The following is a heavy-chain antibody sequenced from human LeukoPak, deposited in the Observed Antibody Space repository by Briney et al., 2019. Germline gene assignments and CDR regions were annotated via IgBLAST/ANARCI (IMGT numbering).Heavy chain of an antibody. Sequence: HAGGSLRLSCTASGFTFSSYAMSWVRQAPGKGLEGVSAIRGSGSSTYYADSVKGRFTISRDNSKNTLFLQMNSLRAEDTAVYYCAKDLYSNFAVVDYWGQGTLVIVSS. CDR1: GFTFSSYA. CDR3: AKDLYSNFAVVDY. CDR2: IRGSGSST. J-gene: IGHJ4*02. V-gene: IGHV3-23*01. D-gene: IGHD1-26*01.